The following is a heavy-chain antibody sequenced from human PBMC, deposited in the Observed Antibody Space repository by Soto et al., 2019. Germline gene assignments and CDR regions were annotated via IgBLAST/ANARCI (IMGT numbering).Heavy chain of an antibody. CDR3: TKGGHVYD. J-gene: IGHJ4*02. Sequence: EVQLVESGGGLVQPGGSLRLSCAASGFTFSNLWMTWVRQAPGKGLEWVANINQDGSEIHYVDSVEGRFTISRDNAKNALYLQMNSLRAEDTGVYYCTKGGHVYDWCQGTLVTVAS. D-gene: IGHD3-16*01. CDR2: INQDGSEI. CDR1: GFTFSNLW. V-gene: IGHV3-7*01.